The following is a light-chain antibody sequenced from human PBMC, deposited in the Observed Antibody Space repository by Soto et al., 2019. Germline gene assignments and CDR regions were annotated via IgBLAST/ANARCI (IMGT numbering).Light chain of an antibody. CDR1: NIGSKS. Sequence: SYELTQPPSVSAAPGQTARITCGGNNIGSKSVHWYQLKAGQAPVPVVYDDSDRPSGIPERFSGSNSGNTATLTISRVEAGDEADYFCQVWDFSSDHVVFGGGTKLTVL. V-gene: IGLV3-21*02. CDR3: QVWDFSSDHVV. CDR2: DDS. J-gene: IGLJ3*02.